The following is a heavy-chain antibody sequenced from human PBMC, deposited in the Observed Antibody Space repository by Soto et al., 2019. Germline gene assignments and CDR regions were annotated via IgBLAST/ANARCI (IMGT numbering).Heavy chain of an antibody. J-gene: IGHJ6*02. CDR3: AREFDSSDFCLDL. CDR2: ISPLSGDT. CDR1: GYTFIGYS. D-gene: IGHD2-21*01. Sequence: ASVKVSCKASGYTFIGYSIHWVRQAPGQGLEWMGWISPLSGDTNYAQRFQGRVTLTRDTSANTAYMELNRLRSDDTALYFCAREFDSSDFCLDLWGQGTTVTVSS. V-gene: IGHV1-2*02.